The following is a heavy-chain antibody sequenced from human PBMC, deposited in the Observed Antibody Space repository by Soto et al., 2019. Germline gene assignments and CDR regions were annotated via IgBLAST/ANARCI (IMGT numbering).Heavy chain of an antibody. CDR1: GGSISSSSYY. CDR2: IYYSGST. Sequence: QLQLQESGPGLVKPSETLSLTCTVSGGSISSSSYYWGWIRQPPGKGLEWIGSIYYSGSTYYNPSLTSRDTICVDTSKNQFSLKLSAVAAADTAVYFCARSPRVKGGLSWFDPWGQGTLDTVSS. J-gene: IGHJ5*02. D-gene: IGHD3-16*01. CDR3: ARSPRVKGGLSWFDP. V-gene: IGHV4-39*01.